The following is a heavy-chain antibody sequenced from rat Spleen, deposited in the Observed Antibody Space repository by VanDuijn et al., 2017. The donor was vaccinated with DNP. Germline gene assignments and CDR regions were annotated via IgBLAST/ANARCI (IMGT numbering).Heavy chain of an antibody. J-gene: IGHJ2*01. V-gene: IGHV5-31*01. Sequence: EVQLVESGGGPVQPGRSLKLSCVASGFIFSNYWMTWIRQAPGKGLEWVASISNTGDSTYYPDSVKGRFTISRENAKSTLYLQMNSLKSDDTATYYCTREKTGRDWGQGVMVTVSS. D-gene: IGHD5-1*01. CDR3: TREKTGRD. CDR2: ISNTGDST. CDR1: GFIFSNYW.